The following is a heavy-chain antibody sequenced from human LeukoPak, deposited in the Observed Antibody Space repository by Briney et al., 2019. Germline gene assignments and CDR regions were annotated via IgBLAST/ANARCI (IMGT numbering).Heavy chain of an antibody. J-gene: IGHJ4*02. D-gene: IGHD1-1*01. CDR3: ARATNSQSPSDY. V-gene: IGHV1-18*01. Sequence: GASVKVSCKASGYSFSNYSINWVRQAPGQGFEWMGWISGYNGNTNYAQNLQGRVTMTTDTSTGTAYMELRSLRSDDTAVYYCARATNSQSPSDYWGQGTLVTVSS. CDR2: ISGYNGNT. CDR1: GYSFSNYS.